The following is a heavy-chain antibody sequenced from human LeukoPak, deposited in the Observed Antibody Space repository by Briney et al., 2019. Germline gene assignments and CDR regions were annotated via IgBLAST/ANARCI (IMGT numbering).Heavy chain of an antibody. V-gene: IGHV3-23*01. J-gene: IGHJ3*02. CDR1: GFTFSSYA. Sequence: GGSLRLSCAASGFTFSSYAMSWVRQAPGKGLEWVSAISGSGGSTYYADSVKGRFTISRDNSKNTLYLQMNSLRAEDTAVYYCAKDSTYWSYDGSGYGWVGAFDIWGQGTIVTVSS. CDR3: AKDSTYWSYDGSGYGWVGAFDI. D-gene: IGHD3-22*01. CDR2: ISGSGGST.